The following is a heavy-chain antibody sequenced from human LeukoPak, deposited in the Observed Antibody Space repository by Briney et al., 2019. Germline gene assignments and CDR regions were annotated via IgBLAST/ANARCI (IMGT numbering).Heavy chain of an antibody. V-gene: IGHV3-7*01. D-gene: IGHD1-26*01. Sequence: PGGSLRLSCTASGFTFKNYRMTWVRQAPGKGLEWVASMKDDGNEIQYVDSVKGRFTISRDNAKNSLYLQMNNLRAEDTAVYYCARNRAPNDYWGQGTLVTVSS. CDR2: MKDDGNEI. CDR3: ARNRAPNDY. CDR1: GFTFKNYR. J-gene: IGHJ4*02.